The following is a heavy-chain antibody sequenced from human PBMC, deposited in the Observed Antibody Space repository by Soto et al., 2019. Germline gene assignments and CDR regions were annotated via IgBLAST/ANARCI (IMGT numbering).Heavy chain of an antibody. D-gene: IGHD2-2*01. Sequence: ASVRVSCKASGYTFTSYGISWVRQAPGQGLEWMGWISAYNGNTNYAQKLQGRVTMTTDTSTSTAYMELRSLRSDDTAVYYCARDENVVVVPAARTYYYYMDVWGKGTTVTVSS. CDR3: ARDENVVVVPAARTYYYYMDV. V-gene: IGHV1-18*01. CDR1: GYTFTSYG. CDR2: ISAYNGNT. J-gene: IGHJ6*03.